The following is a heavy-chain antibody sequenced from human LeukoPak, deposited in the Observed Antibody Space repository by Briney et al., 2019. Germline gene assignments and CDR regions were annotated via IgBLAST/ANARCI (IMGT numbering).Heavy chain of an antibody. D-gene: IGHD3-22*01. CDR1: GFAFSTYS. CDR2: MSGSSSYI. J-gene: IGHJ3*02. Sequence: GSLILSCAASGFAFSTYSMNWVRQAPGKGLEWVSSMSGSSSYIYYADSVKGRFTISRDNAKNSLYLQMNSLRAEDTAVYYCARRKASYYDSSGFYYADALDIWGQGTMVTVSS. CDR3: ARRKASYYDSSGFYYADALDI. V-gene: IGHV3-21*04.